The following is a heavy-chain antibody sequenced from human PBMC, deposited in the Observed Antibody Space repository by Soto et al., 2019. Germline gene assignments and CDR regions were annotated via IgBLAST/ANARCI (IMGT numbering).Heavy chain of an antibody. CDR1: GGSFSGYY. J-gene: IGHJ4*02. CDR2: INHSGSN. V-gene: IGHV4-34*01. Sequence: QVQLQQWGAGLLKPSETLSLTCAVYGGSFSGYYWSWIRQPPGKGLEWIGEINHSGSNNYNPSLKSGVTLSVDTSKNQFSLKLSSVTAADTAVYYCARGDVVVVPAALDYWGQGTLVTVSS. CDR3: ARGDVVVVPAALDY. D-gene: IGHD2-2*01.